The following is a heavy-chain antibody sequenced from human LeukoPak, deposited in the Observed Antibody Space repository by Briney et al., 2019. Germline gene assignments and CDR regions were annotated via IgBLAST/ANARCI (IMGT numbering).Heavy chain of an antibody. D-gene: IGHD6-13*01. CDR3: ARLGAAANPNWFDP. Sequence: SETLSLTCTVSGGSISSSSYYWGWIRQPPGKGLEWTGSIYYSGSTYYNPSLKSRVTISVDTSKNQFSLKLSSVTAADTAVYYCARLGAAANPNWFDPWGQGTLVTVSS. CDR1: GGSISSSSYY. V-gene: IGHV4-39*01. J-gene: IGHJ5*02. CDR2: IYYSGST.